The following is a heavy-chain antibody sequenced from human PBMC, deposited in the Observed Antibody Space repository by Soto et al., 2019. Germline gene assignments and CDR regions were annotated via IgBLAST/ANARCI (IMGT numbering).Heavy chain of an antibody. CDR1: GGSVSSGRYY. CDR2: IYYSGST. Sequence: QVQLQESGPGLVKPSETLSLTCTVSGGSVSSGRYYWSWSRQPPGNGLEWIGYIYYSGSTNYKSSLRSRVTIALDTSKNQFSLNLSSVTAADTAVYYCARSGAGSGWLGGQGTLVTVSS. D-gene: IGHD6-19*01. J-gene: IGHJ4*02. V-gene: IGHV4-61*01. CDR3: ARSGAGSGWL.